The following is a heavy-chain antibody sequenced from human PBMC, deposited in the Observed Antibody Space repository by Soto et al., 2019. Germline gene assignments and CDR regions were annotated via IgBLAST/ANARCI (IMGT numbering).Heavy chain of an antibody. J-gene: IGHJ6*03. D-gene: IGHD2-2*01. CDR1: GFTFSSYA. V-gene: IGHV3-23*01. CDR3: AKRTYQLLLYCYYMDV. CDR2: ISGSGGST. Sequence: EVQLLESGGGLVQPGGSLRLSCAASGFTFSSYAMSWVRQAPGKGLEWVSAISGSGGSTYYADSVKGRFTISRDNSKTTLYLQMNSQRAEDTAVYYCAKRTYQLLLYCYYMDVWGKGTTVTVSS.